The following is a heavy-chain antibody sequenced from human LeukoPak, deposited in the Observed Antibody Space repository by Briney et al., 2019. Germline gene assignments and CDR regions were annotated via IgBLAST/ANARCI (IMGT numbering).Heavy chain of an antibody. Sequence: GGSLRLSCTASGFTFSVHYMDWVRQAPGKGLEWVGRIRNKANSYTTQYAASVKGRFTVSRDDSKNLLYLQMNSLKIEDTAVYYCARVNPHGPLDPWGQGTLVIVSS. V-gene: IGHV3-72*01. CDR3: ARVNPHGPLDP. CDR2: IRNKANSYTT. D-gene: IGHD1-14*01. J-gene: IGHJ5*02. CDR1: GFTFSVHY.